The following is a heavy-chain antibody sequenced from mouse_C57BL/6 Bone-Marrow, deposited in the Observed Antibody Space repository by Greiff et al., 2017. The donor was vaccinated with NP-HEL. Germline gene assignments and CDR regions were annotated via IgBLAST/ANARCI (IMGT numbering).Heavy chain of an antibody. CDR3: ARYGSSRYYFDY. J-gene: IGHJ2*01. CDR2: ISNGGGST. V-gene: IGHV5-12*01. Sequence: EVMLVESGGGLVQPGGSLKLSCAASGFTFSDYYMYWVRQTPEKRLEWVAYISNGGGSTYYPDTVKGRFTISRDNAKNTLYLQMSRLKSEDTAMYYCARYGSSRYYFDYWGQGTTLTVSS. D-gene: IGHD1-1*01. CDR1: GFTFSDYY.